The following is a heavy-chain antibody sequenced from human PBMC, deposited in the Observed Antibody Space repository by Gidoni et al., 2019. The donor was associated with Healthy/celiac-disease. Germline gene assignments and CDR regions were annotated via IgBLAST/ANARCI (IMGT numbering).Heavy chain of an antibody. Sequence: QVQLVQSGAEVKKPGSSVKVSCKASGGPFSSYAISWVRQAPGQGLEWMGGIIPIFGTANYAQKFQGRVTITADESTSTAYMELSSLRSEDTAVYYCARFRDGYNYEGYFDYWGQGTLVTVSS. D-gene: IGHD5-12*01. CDR3: ARFRDGYNYEGYFDY. CDR2: IIPIFGTA. CDR1: GGPFSSYA. V-gene: IGHV1-69*01. J-gene: IGHJ4*02.